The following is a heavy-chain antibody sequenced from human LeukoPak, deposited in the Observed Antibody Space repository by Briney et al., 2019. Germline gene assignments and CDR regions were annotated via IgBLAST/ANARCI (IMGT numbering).Heavy chain of an antibody. Sequence: GGSLRLSCAASGFTFSSYSMNWVRQAPGKGLEWVSYISSSSSTIYYADSVKGRFTISRDNAKNSLYLQMNSLRAEDTAVYYCASMAFYTDYWGQGTLVTVSS. CDR3: ASMAFYTDY. CDR1: GFTFSSYS. D-gene: IGHD2/OR15-2a*01. V-gene: IGHV3-48*04. CDR2: ISSSSSTI. J-gene: IGHJ4*02.